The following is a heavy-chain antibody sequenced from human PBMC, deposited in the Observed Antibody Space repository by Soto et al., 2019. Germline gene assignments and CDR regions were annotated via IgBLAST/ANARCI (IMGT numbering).Heavy chain of an antibody. Sequence: EVQLVESGGGLVQPGGSLRLSCAASGFTFSSYSMNWVRQAPGKGLEWVSYISSSSSTIYYADSVKGRFTISRDNAKNSLYLQMNSLRAEDMAVYYCASGRQQQLARWGQGTLVTVSS. CDR1: GFTFSSYS. D-gene: IGHD6-13*01. V-gene: IGHV3-48*01. CDR2: ISSSSSTI. J-gene: IGHJ4*02. CDR3: ASGRQQQLAR.